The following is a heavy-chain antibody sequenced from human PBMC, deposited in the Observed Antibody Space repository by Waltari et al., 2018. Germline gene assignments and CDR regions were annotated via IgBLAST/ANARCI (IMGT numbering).Heavy chain of an antibody. Sequence: RIRQHAEKGRELIGYINDSGFTKYTPSLQSRVIISVDTSQNQFSLQLSSVTAADTAVYFCARLPSASGSFGWFDPWGLGALVTVSS. J-gene: IGHJ5*02. V-gene: IGHV4-31*02. D-gene: IGHD3-10*01. CDR2: INDSGFT. CDR3: ARLPSASGSFGWFDP.